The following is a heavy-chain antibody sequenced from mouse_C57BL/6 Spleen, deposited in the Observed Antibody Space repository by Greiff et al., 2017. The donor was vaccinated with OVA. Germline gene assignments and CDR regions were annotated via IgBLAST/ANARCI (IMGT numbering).Heavy chain of an antibody. V-gene: IGHV5-9-1*02. J-gene: IGHJ4*01. CDR3: TIADYGSSFFYAMDY. CDR2: ISSGGDYI. CDR1: GFTFSSYA. Sequence: EVQGVESGAGLVKPGGSLKLSCAASGFTFSSYAMSWVRQTPEKRLEWVAYISSGGDYIYYADTVKGRFTISRDNARNTLYLQMSSLKSEDTAMYYCTIADYGSSFFYAMDYWGQGTSVTVSS. D-gene: IGHD1-1*01.